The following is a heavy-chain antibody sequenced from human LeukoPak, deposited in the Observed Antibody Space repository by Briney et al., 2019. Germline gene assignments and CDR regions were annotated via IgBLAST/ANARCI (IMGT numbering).Heavy chain of an antibody. V-gene: IGHV3-23*01. CDR3: ARGYCSGGSCLDY. J-gene: IGHJ4*02. Sequence: GGSLRLSCAAFGFTFSSYAMSWVRQAPGKGLEWVSAISGSGGSTYYADSVKGRFTISRDNSKNTLYLQMNSLRAEDTAVYYCARGYCSGGSCLDYWGQGTLVTVSS. D-gene: IGHD2-15*01. CDR2: ISGSGGST. CDR1: GFTFSSYA.